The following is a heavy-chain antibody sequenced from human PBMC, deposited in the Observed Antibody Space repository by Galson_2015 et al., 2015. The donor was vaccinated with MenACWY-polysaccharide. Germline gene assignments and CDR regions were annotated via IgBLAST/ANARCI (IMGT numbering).Heavy chain of an antibody. D-gene: IGHD3-22*01. J-gene: IGHJ4*02. CDR3: ARDLDPTAYYSDSSPLSEF. Sequence: SLRLSCAASGFTFSSYWKHWVRQAPGRGLEWVSRIYSDGSDTTYADAVKGRFTVSRDNAKNTLYLQMNSLRAEDTAVYYCARDLDPTAYYSDSSPLSEFWGQGTLVTVSS. CDR1: GFTFSSYW. CDR2: IYSDGSDT. V-gene: IGHV3-74*01.